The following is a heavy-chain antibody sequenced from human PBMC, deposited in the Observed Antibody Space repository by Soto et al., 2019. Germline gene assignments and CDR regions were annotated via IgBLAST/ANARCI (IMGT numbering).Heavy chain of an antibody. CDR1: GGTFGRYA. Sequence: SVKVSCKASGGTFGRYAISWVRQAPGQGLEWMGGIIPMFGTANYAQKFQGRVTITAVESTSTAYMELSSLRSEDTAVYYCARQFDYESSGYYYPYWGQGTPVTVSS. CDR2: IIPMFGTA. CDR3: ARQFDYESSGYYYPY. D-gene: IGHD3-22*01. J-gene: IGHJ4*02. V-gene: IGHV1-69*13.